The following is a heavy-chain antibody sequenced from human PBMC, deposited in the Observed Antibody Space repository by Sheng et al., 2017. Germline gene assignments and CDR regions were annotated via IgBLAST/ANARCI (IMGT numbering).Heavy chain of an antibody. J-gene: IGHJ5*02. CDR1: GGSISSYY. CDR2: IYYSGST. CDR3: ASVIRGWFDP. V-gene: IGHV4-59*01. Sequence: QVQLQESGPGLVKPSETLSLTCTVSGGSISSYYWSWIRQPPGKGLEWIGYIYYSGSTNYNPSLKSRVTISVDTSKNQFSLKLSSVTAADTAVYYCASVIRGWFDPWGQGTLGHRLL. D-gene: IGHD3-16*02.